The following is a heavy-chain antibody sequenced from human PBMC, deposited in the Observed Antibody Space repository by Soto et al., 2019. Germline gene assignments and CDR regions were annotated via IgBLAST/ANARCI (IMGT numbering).Heavy chain of an antibody. D-gene: IGHD3-22*01. J-gene: IGHJ4*02. CDR2: MYPSGTS. V-gene: IGHV4-30-2*01. Sequence: SETLSLTCAVSGGSISSGVSSWSWIRQPPGKGLEWVAYMYPSGTSYYNPSLKSRVTMSVDRSKNQFSLKLTSVTAADTAVYCCARQLYYDSSGYYHYYFDYWGQGTLVTVSS. CDR3: ARQLYYDSSGYYHYYFDY. CDR1: GGSISSGVSS.